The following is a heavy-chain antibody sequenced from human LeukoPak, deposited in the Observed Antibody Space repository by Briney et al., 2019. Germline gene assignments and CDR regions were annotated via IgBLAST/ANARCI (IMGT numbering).Heavy chain of an antibody. Sequence: GSLRLSCAASGFTVSSNYMSWVRQAPGKGLEWVSVIYSGGNTYYADSVKGRFTISRDNSKNTLYLQMNSLRAEDTAVYYCARAGCSGGNCYYSFDYWGQGTLVTVSS. J-gene: IGHJ4*02. D-gene: IGHD2-15*01. CDR2: IYSGGNT. V-gene: IGHV3-53*01. CDR1: GFTVSSNY. CDR3: ARAGCSGGNCYYSFDY.